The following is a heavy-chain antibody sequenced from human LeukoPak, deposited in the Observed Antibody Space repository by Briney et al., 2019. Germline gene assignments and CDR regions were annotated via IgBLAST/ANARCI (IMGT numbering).Heavy chain of an antibody. V-gene: IGHV4-39*01. J-gene: IGHJ4*02. CDR1: GGSISSSSYY. Sequence: SETLSLTCTVSGGSISSSSYYWGWIRPSPGKGLEWIGSIYYSGSTYYNPSLKSRVTISVDTSKNQFSLKLSSVTAADTAVYYCARQRRVGTIDYWGQGTLVTVSS. D-gene: IGHD1-26*01. CDR2: IYYSGST. CDR3: ARQRRVGTIDY.